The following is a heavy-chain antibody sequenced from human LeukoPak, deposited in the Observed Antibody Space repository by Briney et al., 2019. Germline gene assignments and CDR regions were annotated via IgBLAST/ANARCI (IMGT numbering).Heavy chain of an antibody. J-gene: IGHJ4*02. D-gene: IGHD5-18*01. CDR2: ISWNSGSI. V-gene: IGHV3-9*03. Sequence: PGRSLRLSCAASGFTFDDYAMHWVRQAPGKGLEWVSGISWNSGSIGYADSVKGRFTIPRDNAKSTLYLQMNRLRADDMALYYCTRASGYSSGAVDYWGQGTLVTVSS. CDR3: TRASGYSSGAVDY. CDR1: GFTFDDYA.